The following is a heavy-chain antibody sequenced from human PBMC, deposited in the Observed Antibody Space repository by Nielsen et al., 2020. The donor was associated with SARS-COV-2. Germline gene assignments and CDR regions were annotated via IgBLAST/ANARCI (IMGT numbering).Heavy chain of an antibody. CDR3: ARQILQDGDYLWFDP. CDR1: GGSISSSSYY. CDR2: IYYSGST. J-gene: IGHJ5*02. Sequence: SETLSLTCTVSGGSISSSSYYWGWIRQPPGKGLEWIGSIYYSGSTYYNPSLKSRVTISVDTSKNQFSLKLSSVTAADTAVYYCARQILQDGDYLWFDPWGQGTLVTASS. D-gene: IGHD4-17*01. V-gene: IGHV4-39*01.